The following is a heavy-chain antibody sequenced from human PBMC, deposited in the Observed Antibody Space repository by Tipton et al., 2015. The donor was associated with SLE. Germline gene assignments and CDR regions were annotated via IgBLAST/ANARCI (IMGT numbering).Heavy chain of an antibody. CDR3: ARAFHGGDFDI. Sequence: RVTLSVDTSKNQFSLELSSVTAADTALYYCARAFHGGDFDIWGQGTMVTVSS. V-gene: IGHV4-4*06. J-gene: IGHJ3*02. D-gene: IGHD3-16*01.